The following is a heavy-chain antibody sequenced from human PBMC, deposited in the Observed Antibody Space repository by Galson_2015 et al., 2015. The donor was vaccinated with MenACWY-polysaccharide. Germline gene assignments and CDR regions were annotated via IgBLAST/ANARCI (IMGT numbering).Heavy chain of an antibody. Sequence: SLRLSCAASGFTFSDYYMSWIRQAPGKGLEWISYISKSATTIDYIDSVRGRFTISRDNAKKSLFLQMNSLRAEDTAVYYCARGGWLPDAFDFWGQGTMVTVSS. CDR1: GFTFSDYY. D-gene: IGHD3-22*01. V-gene: IGHV3-11*01. J-gene: IGHJ3*01. CDR3: ARGGWLPDAFDF. CDR2: ISKSATTI.